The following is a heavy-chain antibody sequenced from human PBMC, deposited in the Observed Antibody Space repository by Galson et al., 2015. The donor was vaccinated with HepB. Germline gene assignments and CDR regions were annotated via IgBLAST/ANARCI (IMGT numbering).Heavy chain of an antibody. Sequence: SLRLSCAASGFTFSSHRMYWVRQAPGKGLVWVSRINSDGSRTNYADSVKGRFTISRDNAKNTLSLQMNSLRAEDTAVYYCARGLEGESSVGLDYWGQGALVTVSS. CDR2: INSDGSRT. D-gene: IGHD3-16*01. J-gene: IGHJ4*02. CDR3: ARGLEGESSVGLDY. V-gene: IGHV3-74*01. CDR1: GFTFSSHR.